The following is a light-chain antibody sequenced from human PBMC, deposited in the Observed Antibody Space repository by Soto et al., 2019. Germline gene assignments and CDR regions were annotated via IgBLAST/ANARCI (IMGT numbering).Light chain of an antibody. CDR3: QQYGSSLLT. CDR2: GAS. CDR1: QSVASN. Sequence: EIVMTQSPASLSVSPGESVTLSCRASQSVASNLAWYQQKPGQAPRLLIYGASSRATGIPDRFSGSGSGTDFTLTISRLEPEDFAVYYCQQYGSSLLTFGGGTKVDIK. J-gene: IGKJ4*01. V-gene: IGKV3-20*01.